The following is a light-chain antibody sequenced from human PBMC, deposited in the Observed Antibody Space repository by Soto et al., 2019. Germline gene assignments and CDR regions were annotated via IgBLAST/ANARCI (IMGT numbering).Light chain of an antibody. CDR2: KAS. CDR3: LQHNRYPWT. J-gene: IGKJ1*01. Sequence: DIQMTQSPSTLSASVGDRVTITCRASQSIGSWLAWYQQKPGKAPKLLIYKASSLESGVPSRFSGSGSGTEFTLTISSLEPEDFATYYCLQHNRYPWTFGQGTKVDIK. V-gene: IGKV1-5*03. CDR1: QSIGSW.